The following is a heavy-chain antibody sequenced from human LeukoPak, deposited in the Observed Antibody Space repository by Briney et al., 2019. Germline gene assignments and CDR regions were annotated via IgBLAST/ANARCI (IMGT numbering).Heavy chain of an antibody. D-gene: IGHD6-6*01. CDR1: GFTFSNYV. CDR3: AKTGLYSSSSRGYFDY. J-gene: IGHJ4*02. V-gene: IGHV3-23*01. Sequence: GGSLRLSCAASGFTFSNYVMGWVCQPPGEGLQLVSVISGSGITTYYARSVKGRFTISRDNSKNTLYLQMNNLRAVDTAIYYCAKTGLYSSSSRGYFDYWGQGTLVTVSS. CDR2: ISGSGITT.